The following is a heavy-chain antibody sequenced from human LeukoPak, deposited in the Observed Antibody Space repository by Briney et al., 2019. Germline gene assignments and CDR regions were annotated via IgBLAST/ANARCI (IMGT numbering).Heavy chain of an antibody. J-gene: IGHJ4*02. V-gene: IGHV3-13*04. CDR2: IGYGGYR. D-gene: IGHD3-9*01. CDR3: ARGNIVTGYTY. Sequence: PGGSLRLSCAASGFTFSDYDMHWVRQATGKGLEWVSAIGYGGYRHYSDSVKGRFTISRENAKNSLYLQMDSLGAGDTAVYYCARGNIVTGYTYWGQGALVTVSS. CDR1: GFTFSDYD.